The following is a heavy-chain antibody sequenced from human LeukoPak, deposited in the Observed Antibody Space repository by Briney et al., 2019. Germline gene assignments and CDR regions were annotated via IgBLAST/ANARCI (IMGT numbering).Heavy chain of an antibody. Sequence: SETLSLTCTVSGGSISSSSYYWGWIRQPPGKGLEWIESIYYSGSTYYNPSLKSRVTISVDTSKNQFSLKLSSVTAADTAVYYCARYCSGGSCYSDYWGQGTLVTVSS. D-gene: IGHD2-15*01. J-gene: IGHJ4*02. V-gene: IGHV4-39*01. CDR2: IYYSGST. CDR1: GGSISSSSYY. CDR3: ARYCSGGSCYSDY.